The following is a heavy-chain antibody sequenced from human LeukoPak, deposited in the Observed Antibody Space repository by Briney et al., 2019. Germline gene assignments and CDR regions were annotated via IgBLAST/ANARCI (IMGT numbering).Heavy chain of an antibody. J-gene: IGHJ4*02. CDR1: GFTFSSYA. CDR3: AKVVYDSSGYYFYY. CDR2: ISGSGGST. D-gene: IGHD3-22*01. V-gene: IGHV3-23*01. Sequence: PGGSLRLSCAASGFTFSSYAMSWVRQAPGKGLEWVSAISGSGGSTCYADSVKGRFTISRDNSKNTLYLQMNSLRAEDTAVYYCAKVVYDSSGYYFYYWGQGTLVTVSS.